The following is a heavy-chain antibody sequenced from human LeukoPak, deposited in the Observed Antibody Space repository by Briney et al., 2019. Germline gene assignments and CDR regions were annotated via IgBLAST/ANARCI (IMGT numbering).Heavy chain of an antibody. CDR1: GLTFSNAW. CDR3: ARIRESLGLGAFDI. D-gene: IGHD7-27*01. Sequence: PGGSLRLSCAASGLTFSNAWMCWVRQAPGKGLVCVSRINSDGSTTTYADSVKGRFTISRDNAKNTLYLQMNSLRAEDSALYYCARIRESLGLGAFDIWGQGTMVTVSS. J-gene: IGHJ3*02. V-gene: IGHV3-74*03. CDR2: INSDGSTT.